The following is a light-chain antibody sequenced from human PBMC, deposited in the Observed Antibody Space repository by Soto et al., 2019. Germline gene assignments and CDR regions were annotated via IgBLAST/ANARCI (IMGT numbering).Light chain of an antibody. CDR2: DAS. Sequence: EIVLTQSPATLSLSPGERATLSCRASQSVSSYLAWYQQRPGQAPRLLMYDASNRATGIPARFSGSGSGTDFTLTISSLEPEDFALYYCQQRSNWPLTFSGGTKVEI. CDR1: QSVSSY. J-gene: IGKJ4*01. CDR3: QQRSNWPLT. V-gene: IGKV3-11*01.